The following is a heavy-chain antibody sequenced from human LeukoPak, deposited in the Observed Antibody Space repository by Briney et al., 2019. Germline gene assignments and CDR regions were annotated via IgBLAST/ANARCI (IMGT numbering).Heavy chain of an antibody. Sequence: AETLSLTCTVSGGSISSYYRSWIRQPPGKGLEWIGYIYYSGSNNYNPSLKSRVTISVDTSKNQFSLKLSSVTAADTAVYYCASAPLSITMVRGVSYFDLWGQGTLVTVSS. CDR3: ASAPLSITMVRGVSYFDL. CDR2: IYYSGSN. CDR1: GGSISSYY. D-gene: IGHD3-10*01. V-gene: IGHV4-59*01. J-gene: IGHJ4*02.